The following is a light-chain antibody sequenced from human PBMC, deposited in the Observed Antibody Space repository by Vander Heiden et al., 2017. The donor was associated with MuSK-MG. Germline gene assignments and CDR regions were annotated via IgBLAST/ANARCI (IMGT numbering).Light chain of an antibody. CDR3: QQDGSSPPWT. CDR1: QSVSSSY. CDR2: GVS. Sequence: EIVLTQSPGTLSLSPGERATLSCRASQSVSSSYLAWYQHKPGQAPRLLIYGVSSRAPGIPDRFSGSGSGTDFTLTISRREPEDFAVYYCQQDGSSPPWTFGQGTKVEIK. V-gene: IGKV3-20*01. J-gene: IGKJ1*01.